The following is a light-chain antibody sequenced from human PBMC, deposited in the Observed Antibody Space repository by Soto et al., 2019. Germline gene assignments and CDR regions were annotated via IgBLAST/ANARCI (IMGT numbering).Light chain of an antibody. V-gene: IGKV1-9*01. J-gene: IGKJ4*01. CDR3: QQFDTSPLA. Sequence: DIQVTQSPSALYASIGDSVTMSCRASLGMSIHLACYPQKPGKAPKLLIYAASTLHSGVPSRFSGSGSGTGFTLTSSRLQPADCATYYCQQFDTSPLAVGGGNEGEIK. CDR1: LGMSIH. CDR2: AAS.